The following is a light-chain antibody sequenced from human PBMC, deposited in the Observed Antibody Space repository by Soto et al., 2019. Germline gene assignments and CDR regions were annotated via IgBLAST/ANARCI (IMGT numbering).Light chain of an antibody. Sequence: DIQMTQSPSTLAASVGDRVTITCRASQSIGSGLAWYQQKPGKSPKLLIYKASSLESGVPLRFSGRGYATELTPTITSLQPDDFATYYCQQYDFYWTFGQGTKVEIK. CDR2: KAS. V-gene: IGKV1-5*03. CDR3: QQYDFYWT. J-gene: IGKJ1*01. CDR1: QSIGSG.